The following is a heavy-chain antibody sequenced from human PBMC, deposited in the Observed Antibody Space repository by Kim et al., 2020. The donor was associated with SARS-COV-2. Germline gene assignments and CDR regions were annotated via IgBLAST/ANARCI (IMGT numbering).Heavy chain of an antibody. CDR3: AKVTMVRGVNRGVIGYYGMDV. Sequence: GGSLRLSCAASGFTFSSYAMSWVRQAPGKGLEWVSAISGSGGSTYYADSVKGRFTISRDNSKNTLYLQMNSLRAEDTAVYYCAKVTMVRGVNRGVIGYYGMDVWGQGTTVTVSS. V-gene: IGHV3-23*01. D-gene: IGHD3-10*01. CDR2: ISGSGGST. J-gene: IGHJ6*02. CDR1: GFTFSSYA.